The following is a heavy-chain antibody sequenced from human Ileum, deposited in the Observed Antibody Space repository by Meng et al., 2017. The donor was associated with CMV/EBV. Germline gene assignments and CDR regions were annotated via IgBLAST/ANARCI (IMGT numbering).Heavy chain of an antibody. Sequence: GESLKISCAASGFTFSSYWMHWVRQAPGKGLLWVSRISTDGNSATYADSVKGRFTISRDNAKNTLYLQMSNLRAEDTAVYYCAAGFNRADYWGQGTPVTGSS. J-gene: IGHJ4*02. CDR1: GFTFSSYW. V-gene: IGHV3-74*01. D-gene: IGHD1-14*01. CDR2: ISTDGNSA. CDR3: AAGFNRADY.